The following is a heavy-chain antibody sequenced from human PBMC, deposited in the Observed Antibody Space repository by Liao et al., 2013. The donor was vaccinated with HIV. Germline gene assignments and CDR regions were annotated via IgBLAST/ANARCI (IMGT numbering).Heavy chain of an antibody. CDR1: GGSISTVN. Sequence: QVQLQESGPGLVKPSETLSLTCTVSGGSISTVNWIRQPPGKGLEWIGIIYYSGSTYYNPSLNSRVTISVDTSKNQFSLRLNSVTAADTAVYYCALQAPWTIIGVVMSYYMDVWGKGTTVTVSS. J-gene: IGHJ6*03. D-gene: IGHD3-3*01. CDR2: IYYSGST. V-gene: IGHV4-39*07. CDR3: ALQAPWTIIGVVMSYYMDV.